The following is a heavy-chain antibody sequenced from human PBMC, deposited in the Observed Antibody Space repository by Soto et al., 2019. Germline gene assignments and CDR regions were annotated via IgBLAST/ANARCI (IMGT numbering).Heavy chain of an antibody. V-gene: IGHV4-34*01. CDR2: INHSGST. D-gene: IGHD3-10*01. CDR1: GGSFSGYY. CDR3: ARGLPRFGELLLGRVPHYYGMDV. Sequence: SETLSLTCAVYGGSFSGYYWSWIRQPPGKGLEWIGEINHSGSTNYNPSLKSRVTISVDTSKNQFSLKLSSVTAADTAVYYCARGLPRFGELLLGRVPHYYGMDVWGQGTTVTVSS. J-gene: IGHJ6*02.